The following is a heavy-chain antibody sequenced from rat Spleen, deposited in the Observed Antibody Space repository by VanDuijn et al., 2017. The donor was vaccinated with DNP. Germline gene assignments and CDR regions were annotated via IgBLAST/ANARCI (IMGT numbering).Heavy chain of an antibody. CDR1: TLTFSRYH. Sequence: EVRLVESGGGLVQPGRSLKLSCAASTLTFSRYHMAWVRQAPKKGLEWVAAISTGGGNTYYRDSVKGRFTISRENAKSTLYLQMNSVRSEDMATYYCVRWNSGHFDYWGKGVMVTVSS. D-gene: IGHD4-3*01. V-gene: IGHV5-25*01. CDR3: VRWNSGHFDY. J-gene: IGHJ2*01. CDR2: ISTGGGNT.